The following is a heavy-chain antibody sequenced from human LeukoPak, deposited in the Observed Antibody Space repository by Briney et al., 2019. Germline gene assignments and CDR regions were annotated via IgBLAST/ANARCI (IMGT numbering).Heavy chain of an antibody. CDR1: GFTFGAYF. CDR2: IWYDGSNK. CDR3: AREVPYYYDSSGYSPGFDY. D-gene: IGHD3-22*01. J-gene: IGHJ4*02. V-gene: IGHV3-33*08. Sequence: GGSLRLSCSASGFTFGAYFMHWVRQAPGKGLEWVAVIWYDGSNKYYADSVKGRFTISRDNSKNTLYLQMNSLRAEDTAVYYCAREVPYYYDSSGYSPGFDYWGQGTLVTVSS.